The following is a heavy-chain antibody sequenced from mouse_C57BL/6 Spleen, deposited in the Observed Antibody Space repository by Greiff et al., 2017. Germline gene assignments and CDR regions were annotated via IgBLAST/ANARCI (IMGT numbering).Heavy chain of an antibody. CDR1: GYTFTSYW. CDR3: ARGGRGFAY. CDR2: IDPSDSYT. D-gene: IGHD3-3*01. J-gene: IGHJ3*01. Sequence: QVQLKQPGAELVMPGASVKLSCKASGYTFTSYWMHWVKQRPGQGLEWIGEIDPSDSYTNYNQKFKGKSTLTVDKSSSTAYMQLSSLTSEDSAVYYCARGGRGFAYWGQGTLVTVSA. V-gene: IGHV1-69*01.